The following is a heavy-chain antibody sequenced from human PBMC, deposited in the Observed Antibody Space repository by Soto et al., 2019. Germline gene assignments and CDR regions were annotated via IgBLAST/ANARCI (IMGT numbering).Heavy chain of an antibody. D-gene: IGHD5-12*01. V-gene: IGHV1-18*04. J-gene: IGHJ6*02. CDR1: GYTFTSYG. Sequence: QVPLVQSGAEVKKPGASVKVSCKASGYTFTSYGISWVRQAPGQGLEWMGWISAYNGNTNYAQKLQGRVTMTTDTSTSTAYMELRSLRSDDTAVYHCARDFFDSGYDYYYYGMDVWGQGTTVTVSS. CDR2: ISAYNGNT. CDR3: ARDFFDSGYDYYYYGMDV.